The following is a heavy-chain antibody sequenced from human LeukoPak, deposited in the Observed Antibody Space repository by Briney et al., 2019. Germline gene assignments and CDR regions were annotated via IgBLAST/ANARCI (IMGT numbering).Heavy chain of an antibody. V-gene: IGHV1-2*02. J-gene: IGHJ6*02. D-gene: IGHD6-19*01. CDR2: INPNSGGT. CDR3: ASGWSRYYYYGMDV. CDR1: GYTFTGYY. Sequence: ASVKVSCKASGYTFTGYYMHWVRQAPGQGQEWRGWINPNSGGTNYAQKFQGRVTMTRDTSISTAYMELSRLRSDDTAVYYCASGWSRYYYYGMDVWGQGTTVTVSS.